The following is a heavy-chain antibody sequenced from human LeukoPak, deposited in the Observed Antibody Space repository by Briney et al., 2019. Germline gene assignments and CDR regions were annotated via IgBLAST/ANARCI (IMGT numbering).Heavy chain of an antibody. CDR3: ARDYYGSGKSYPYYFDY. CDR2: INPNSGGT. V-gene: IGHV1-2*02. Sequence: ASVKVSCKASGYTFTGYYVPWVRQAPGQGLEWMGWINPNSGGTNYAQKFQGRVTMTRDTSISTAYMELGRLGSDDTAVYYCARDYYGSGKSYPYYFDYWGQGTLVTVSS. D-gene: IGHD3-10*01. CDR1: GYTFTGYY. J-gene: IGHJ4*02.